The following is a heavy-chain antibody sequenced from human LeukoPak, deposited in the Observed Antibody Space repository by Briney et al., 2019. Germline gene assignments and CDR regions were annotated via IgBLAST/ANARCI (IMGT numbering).Heavy chain of an antibody. CDR2: FVPEDGET. D-gene: IGHD3-10*01. CDR1: GDTLTELS. V-gene: IGHV1-24*01. Sequence: GASVKVSCKLSGDTLTELSMHWVRQSPGKGLGWMGGFVPEDGETIYAQKFQGRVTMTEDTSTDTAYMELSSLRSDDTAMYFCATLPRGHLFDSWGQGTLVTVSS. J-gene: IGHJ4*02. CDR3: ATLPRGHLFDS.